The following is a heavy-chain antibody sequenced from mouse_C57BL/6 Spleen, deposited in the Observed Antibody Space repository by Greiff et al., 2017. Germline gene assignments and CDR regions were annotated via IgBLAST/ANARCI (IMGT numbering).Heavy chain of an antibody. D-gene: IGHD2-3*01. CDR3: ARWDYDGYYGY. CDR2: INPSSGYT. J-gene: IGHJ2*01. CDR1: GYTFTSYW. Sequence: QVQLKQSGAELAKPGASVQLSCKASGYTFTSYWMHWVKQRPGQGLEWLGYINPSSGYTKYNQKFKDKATLTADKSSSTAYMQLSSLTYEDSAVYYCARWDYDGYYGYWGQGTTLTVSS. V-gene: IGHV1-7*01.